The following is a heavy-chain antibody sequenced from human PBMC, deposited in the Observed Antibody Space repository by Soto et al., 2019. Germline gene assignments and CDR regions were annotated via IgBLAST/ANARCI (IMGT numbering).Heavy chain of an antibody. Sequence: GSLRLSCAASGFTFSSYAMRWVRQAPGKGLEWVSAISGSGGSTYYADSVKGRFTISRDNSKNTLYLQMNSLRAEDTAVYYCAIFEAVAGTGAFDIWGQGTMVTVSS. V-gene: IGHV3-23*01. J-gene: IGHJ3*02. D-gene: IGHD6-19*01. CDR1: GFTFSSYA. CDR2: ISGSGGST. CDR3: AIFEAVAGTGAFDI.